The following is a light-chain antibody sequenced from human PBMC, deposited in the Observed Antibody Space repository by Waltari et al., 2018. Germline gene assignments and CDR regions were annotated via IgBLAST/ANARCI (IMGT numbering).Light chain of an antibody. Sequence: EIVLTQFPATLSLSPGERATPSCRASQSVSSYLVWYQQKPGQTPRLVIYDASTRAPGIPARFSGSGSGTDFTLTISSLDPEDFAVYYCHQRSNWPITFGQGTRLEIK. CDR2: DAS. CDR3: HQRSNWPIT. V-gene: IGKV3-11*01. CDR1: QSVSSY. J-gene: IGKJ5*01.